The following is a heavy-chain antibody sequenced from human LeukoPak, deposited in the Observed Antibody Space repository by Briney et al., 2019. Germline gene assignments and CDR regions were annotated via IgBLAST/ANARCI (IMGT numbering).Heavy chain of an antibody. V-gene: IGHV4-34*01. CDR3: ARGLPTGTASDY. Sequence: SETLSLTGAVYGGSFSGYYWSWIRQPPGKGLEWIGEINHSGSTNYNPSLKSRVTISVDTSKNRFSLKLSSVTAADTTVYYCARGLPTGTASDYWGQGTLVTVSS. CDR2: INHSGST. CDR1: GGSFSGYY. J-gene: IGHJ4*02. D-gene: IGHD1-1*01.